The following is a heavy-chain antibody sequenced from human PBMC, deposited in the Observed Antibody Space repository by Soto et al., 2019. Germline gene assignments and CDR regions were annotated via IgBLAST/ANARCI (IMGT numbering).Heavy chain of an antibody. CDR2: IYYSGST. D-gene: IGHD1-26*01. Sequence: SETLSLTCTVSGGSISSYYWSWIRQPPGKGLEWIGYIYYSGSTNYNPSLKSRVTISVDTSKNQFSLKLSSVTAADTAVYYCAREDAVGGYKLFDYWGQGTLVTVSS. CDR1: GGSISSYY. CDR3: AREDAVGGYKLFDY. J-gene: IGHJ4*02. V-gene: IGHV4-59*01.